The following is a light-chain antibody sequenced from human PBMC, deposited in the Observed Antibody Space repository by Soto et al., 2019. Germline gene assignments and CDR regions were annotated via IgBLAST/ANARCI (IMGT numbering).Light chain of an antibody. V-gene: IGKV3-11*01. CDR1: QSVGSY. J-gene: IGKJ5*01. CDR2: GAS. CDR3: QQRSNWPPIT. Sequence: EIVLTQSPDTLSLSPGERATLSCRASQSVGSYLAWYQHKPGQAPRLLIYGASNRATGVPVRFSGSGSGTDFTLTISSLEPEDFAVYYCQQRSNWPPITFGQGTRLEIK.